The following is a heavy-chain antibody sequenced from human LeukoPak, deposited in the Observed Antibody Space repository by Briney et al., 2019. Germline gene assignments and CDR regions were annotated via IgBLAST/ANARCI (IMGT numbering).Heavy chain of an antibody. J-gene: IGHJ5*02. Sequence: GGSLRLSCAASGFTVTTKTMSWVRQAPGKGLEWVSAIYSGGSTYYADSVKGRFTISRHNSKNTLYLQMNSLRAEDTAVYYCARVRTGYSSGWYSSFRFDPWGQGTLSPSPQ. V-gene: IGHV3-53*04. CDR2: IYSGGST. CDR3: ARVRTGYSSGWYSSFRFDP. D-gene: IGHD6-19*01. CDR1: GFTVTTKT.